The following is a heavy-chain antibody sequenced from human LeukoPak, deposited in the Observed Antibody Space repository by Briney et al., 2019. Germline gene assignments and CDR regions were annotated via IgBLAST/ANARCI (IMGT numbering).Heavy chain of an antibody. D-gene: IGHD1-26*01. CDR3: AKHGELLSWFDP. Sequence: SETLSLTCTVSGGSISSSSYYWGWIRQPPGKGLEWIGSIYYSGSTYYNPSLKSRVTISVDTSKNHSSLKLRSVTAADTAVYYCAKHGELLSWFDPWGQGTQVTVSS. V-gene: IGHV4-39*01. CDR1: GGSISSSSYY. J-gene: IGHJ5*02. CDR2: IYYSGST.